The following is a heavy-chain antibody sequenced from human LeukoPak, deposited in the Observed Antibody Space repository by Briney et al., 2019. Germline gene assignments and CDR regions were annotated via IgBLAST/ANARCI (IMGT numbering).Heavy chain of an antibody. CDR1: GGTFSSYA. D-gene: IGHD3-22*01. CDR3: ARGVTMIVVVIHDWYFDL. CDR2: IIPIFGTA. Sequence: GASVKVSCKASGGTFSSYAISWVRQAPGQGLEWMGGIIPIFGTANYAQKFQGRVTITADESTSTAYMELSSLRSEDTAVYYCARGVTMIVVVIHDWYFDLWGRGTLVTVSS. V-gene: IGHV1-69*13. J-gene: IGHJ2*01.